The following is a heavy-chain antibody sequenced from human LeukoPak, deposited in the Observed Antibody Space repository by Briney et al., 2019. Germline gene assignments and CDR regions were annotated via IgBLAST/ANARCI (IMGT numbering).Heavy chain of an antibody. J-gene: IGHJ4*02. CDR2: IYPSDSDT. Sequence: GESLKISCKGSGYTFTNYWIGWVRQMPGKGLEWMGIIYPSDSDTGYSPSFQGQVTISADKSISTAYLQWSSLKASDTAMYYCARRFYSSGWTYFDSWGQGTLVTVSS. CDR3: ARRFYSSGWTYFDS. CDR1: GYTFTNYW. D-gene: IGHD6-19*01. V-gene: IGHV5-51*01.